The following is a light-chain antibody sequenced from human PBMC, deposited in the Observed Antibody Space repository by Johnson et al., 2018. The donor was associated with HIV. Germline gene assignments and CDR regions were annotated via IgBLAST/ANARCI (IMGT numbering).Light chain of an antibody. CDR2: DNT. Sequence: QSVLTQPPSVSAAPGQKVTISCSGSSSNIGNNYVSWYQQLPGTAPKLLIYDNTKRPSGIPDRFSGSKSDTSATLAITGIQTGDEADYYCGTWDSSLSAGQGVFGTGTKVTVL. CDR3: GTWDSSLSAGQGV. J-gene: IGLJ1*01. V-gene: IGLV1-51*01. CDR1: SSNIGNNY.